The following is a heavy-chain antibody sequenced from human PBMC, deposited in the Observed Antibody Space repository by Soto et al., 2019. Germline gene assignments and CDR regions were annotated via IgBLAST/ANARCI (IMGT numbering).Heavy chain of an antibody. CDR2: IYYSGST. J-gene: IGHJ6*02. Sequence: SETLSLTCTVSGGSISSGGYYWSWIRQHPGKGLEWIGYIYYSGSTYYNPSLKSRVTISVDTSKNQFSLKLSSVTAADTAVYYCARDWVYGDYDNEDVYYGMDVWGQGTTVTVSS. D-gene: IGHD4-17*01. CDR1: GGSISSGGYY. CDR3: ARDWVYGDYDNEDVYYGMDV. V-gene: IGHV4-31*03.